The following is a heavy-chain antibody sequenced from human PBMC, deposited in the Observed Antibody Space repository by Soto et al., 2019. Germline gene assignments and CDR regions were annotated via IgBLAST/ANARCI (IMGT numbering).Heavy chain of an antibody. D-gene: IGHD3-22*01. J-gene: IGHJ6*02. V-gene: IGHV3-15*07. CDR3: TARYYYDSSGYSHYYYYGMDV. CDR1: GFIFSNAW. Sequence: EVQLVESGGGLVKPGGSLRLSCAAFGFIFSNAWMNWVRQAPGKGLEWGGRIKSKGDGGTTDYPAPVNGRFTITRDDSKNTLYLQMNSLKTEDTAVYYCTARYYYDSSGYSHYYYYGMDVWGQGTTVTVSS. CDR2: IKSKGDGGTT.